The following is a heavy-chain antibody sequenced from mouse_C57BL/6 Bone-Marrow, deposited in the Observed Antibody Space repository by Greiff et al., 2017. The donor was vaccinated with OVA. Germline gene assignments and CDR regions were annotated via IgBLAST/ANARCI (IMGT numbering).Heavy chain of an antibody. J-gene: IGHJ3*01. CDR2: INPNNGGT. CDR1: GYTFTDYN. V-gene: IGHV1-22*01. Sequence: VQLQQSGPELVKPGASVKMSCTASGYTFTDYNMHWVQQSHGKSLEWIGYINPNNGGTSYNQKFKGKATLTVNKSSSTAYMELRSLTSEDSAVYYCARPYYDYDWFAYWGQGTLVTGSA. D-gene: IGHD2-4*01. CDR3: ARPYYDYDWFAY.